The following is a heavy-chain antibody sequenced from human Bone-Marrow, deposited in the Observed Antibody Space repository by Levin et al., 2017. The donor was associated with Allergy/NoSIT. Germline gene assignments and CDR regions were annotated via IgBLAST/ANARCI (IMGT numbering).Heavy chain of an antibody. CDR2: VSYDGKNQ. Sequence: HGESLKISCVGSGFSFSDHGIHWVRQAPGKGLEWVSVVSYDGKNQFYAHSVKGRFTMSRDNSKNTVYLHLSSLRAEDTALYYCARAGGSHRHDFDSWGQGVLVTVS. J-gene: IGHJ4*02. D-gene: IGHD1-1*01. CDR1: GFSFSDHG. V-gene: IGHV3-30*03. CDR3: ARAGGSHRHDFDS.